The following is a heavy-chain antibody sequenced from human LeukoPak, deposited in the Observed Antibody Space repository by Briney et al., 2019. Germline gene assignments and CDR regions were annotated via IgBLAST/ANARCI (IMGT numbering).Heavy chain of an antibody. CDR2: INWNGGST. CDR3: ARAYPIYCSGGSCYFDY. CDR1: GFTFDDYG. D-gene: IGHD2-15*01. Sequence: GGSLRLSCAASGFTFDDYGMSWVRQAPGKGLEWVSGINWNGGSTGYADSVKGRFTISRDNAKNSLYLQMNSLRAEDTALYYCARAYPIYCSGGSCYFDYWGQGTLVTVSS. V-gene: IGHV3-20*04. J-gene: IGHJ4*02.